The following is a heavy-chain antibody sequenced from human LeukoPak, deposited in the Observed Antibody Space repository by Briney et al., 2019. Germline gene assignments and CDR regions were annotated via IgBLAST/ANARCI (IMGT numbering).Heavy chain of an antibody. Sequence: SETLSLTCTVFGGSISSYYWNWIRQPAGKGLEWIGRIYSSGSTNYNPSLKGRVTMSVDTSKNQFSLKLSSVTAADTAVYYCARDPSSFGGRFDPWGQGTLVAVSS. CDR2: IYSSGST. D-gene: IGHD3-10*01. J-gene: IGHJ5*02. CDR1: GGSISSYY. V-gene: IGHV4-4*07. CDR3: ARDPSSFGGRFDP.